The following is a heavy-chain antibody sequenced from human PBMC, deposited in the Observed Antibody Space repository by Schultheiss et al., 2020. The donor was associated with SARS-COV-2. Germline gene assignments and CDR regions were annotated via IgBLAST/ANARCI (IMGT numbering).Heavy chain of an antibody. J-gene: IGHJ3*02. Sequence: SETLSLTCTVSGGSISSYYWSWIRQPPGKGLEWIGYIYYSGSTNYNPSLKSRVTISVDTSKNQFSLKLSSVTAADTAVYYCARDLYYDSGGYWSHGAFDIWGQGTMVTVSS. CDR1: GGSISSYY. CDR2: IYYSGST. CDR3: ARDLYYDSGGYWSHGAFDI. V-gene: IGHV4-59*01. D-gene: IGHD3-22*01.